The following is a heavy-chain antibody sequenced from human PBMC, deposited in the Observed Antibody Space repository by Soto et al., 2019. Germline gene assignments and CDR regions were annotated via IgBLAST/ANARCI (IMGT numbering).Heavy chain of an antibody. Sequence: EVQLVESGGGLVKPGGSLRLSCEASGFSFSRHSMNWVRQAPGKGLEWVSSIGNDPSYLYYAGSVKGRFNISRDNANQSLYLQLASLSVEDSAVYYCASDQGFLRYGYRDYGGQGTTVTVSS. CDR3: ASDQGFLRYGYRDY. CDR1: GFSFSRHS. V-gene: IGHV3-21*01. D-gene: IGHD5-12*01. CDR2: IGNDPSYL. J-gene: IGHJ4*02.